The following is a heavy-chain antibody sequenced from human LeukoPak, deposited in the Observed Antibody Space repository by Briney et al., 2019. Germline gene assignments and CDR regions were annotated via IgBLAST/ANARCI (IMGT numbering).Heavy chain of an antibody. CDR3: ARDRERWFDP. Sequence: ASVKVSCKASGYTFTSYYMHWVRQAPGQGLEWMGIINPSGGSTSYAQKFQGRVTITADESTSTAYMELSSLRSEDTAVYYCARDRERWFDPWGQGTLVTVSS. CDR2: INPSGGST. V-gene: IGHV1-46*01. CDR1: GYTFTSYY. J-gene: IGHJ5*02.